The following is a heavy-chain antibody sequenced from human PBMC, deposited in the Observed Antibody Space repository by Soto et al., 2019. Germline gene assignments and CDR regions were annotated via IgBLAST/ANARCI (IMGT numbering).Heavy chain of an antibody. CDR3: ARTGYCNSSGCLSFDY. Sequence: QVTLKESGPVLVKPTETLTLTCTVSGFSLTNTRVGVSWIRQPPGKALEWLAHIFANDEKSYNRSLKSRLTISKDTSKSQVVLTMTNMDPVDTATYYCARTGYCNSSGCLSFDYWGQGTLVTVSS. J-gene: IGHJ4*02. CDR2: IFANDEK. CDR1: GFSLTNTRVG. D-gene: IGHD2-2*01. V-gene: IGHV2-26*01.